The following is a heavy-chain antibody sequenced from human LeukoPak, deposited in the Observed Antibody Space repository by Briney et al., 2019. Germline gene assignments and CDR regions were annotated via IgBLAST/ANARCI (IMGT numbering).Heavy chain of an antibody. CDR1: GGSISSSSCY. CDR3: ARRGSHTVFDY. D-gene: IGHD3-10*01. CDR2: IYYTGNT. V-gene: IGHV4-39*01. Sequence: SETLSLTCTVSGGSISSSSCYWGWIRQPPGRGLEWLGSIYYTGNTYYDPSLKSRVTISVDTSKNQFSLNLSSVTAADTAVYYCARRGSHTVFDYWGQGTLVTVSS. J-gene: IGHJ4*02.